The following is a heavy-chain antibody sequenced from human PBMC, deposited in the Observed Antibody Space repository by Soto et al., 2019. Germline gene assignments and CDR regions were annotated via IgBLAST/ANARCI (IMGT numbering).Heavy chain of an antibody. Sequence: EVQLVETGGGLIQPGGSLRLSCAASGFTVSNNYMSWVRQAPGKGLEWVSVIFSGGHTYYADAVKGRFTISRDNSKNTLDLQMNSLRAEDTAVYHCTRDLPGYGSSWPREWGQGTLVTVSS. V-gene: IGHV3-53*02. D-gene: IGHD6-13*01. CDR1: GFTVSNNY. CDR3: TRDLPGYGSSWPRE. CDR2: IFSGGHT. J-gene: IGHJ4*02.